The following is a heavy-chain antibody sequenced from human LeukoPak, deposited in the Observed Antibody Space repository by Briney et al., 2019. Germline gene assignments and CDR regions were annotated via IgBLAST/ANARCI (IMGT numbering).Heavy chain of an antibody. D-gene: IGHD1-14*01. J-gene: IGHJ5*02. CDR1: GYTFTSYG. Sequence: ASVKVSCKASGYTFTSYGISWVRQAPGQGLEWMGWISAYNGNTNYAPKLQGRATMTTDTSTSTAYMELRSLRSDDTAVYYCARSPNPDNWFDPWGQGTLVTVSS. V-gene: IGHV1-18*01. CDR3: ARSPNPDNWFDP. CDR2: ISAYNGNT.